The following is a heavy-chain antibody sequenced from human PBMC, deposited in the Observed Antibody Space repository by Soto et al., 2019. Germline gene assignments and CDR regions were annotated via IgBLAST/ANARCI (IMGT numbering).Heavy chain of an antibody. J-gene: IGHJ4*02. CDR3: AAGTLGAVWTPLDD. CDR2: VYYSGST. D-gene: IGHD3-16*01. CDR1: GGSFSDNY. V-gene: IGHV4-59*12. Sequence: SETLSLTCDVSGGSFSDNYWTWIRQVPGKGLEWIGYVYYSGSTNYNPSLKSRVTISVDASKQQFSLKLTSVTAADTALYYCAAGTLGAVWTPLDDWGQGILVTVS.